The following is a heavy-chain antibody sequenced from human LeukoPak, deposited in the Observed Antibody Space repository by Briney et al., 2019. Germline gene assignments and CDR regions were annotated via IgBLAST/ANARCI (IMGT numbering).Heavy chain of an antibody. CDR3: ARGIEIHNWFDP. J-gene: IGHJ5*02. V-gene: IGHV1-69*04. CDR1: GGTFSSYA. Sequence: SVKVSCKAPGGTFSSYAISWVRQAPGQGLEWMGRIIPIPGIANYAQKFQGRVTITADKSTSTAYMELSSLRSEDTAVYYCARGIEIHNWFDPWGQGTLVTVSS. CDR2: IIPIPGIA. D-gene: IGHD2-15*01.